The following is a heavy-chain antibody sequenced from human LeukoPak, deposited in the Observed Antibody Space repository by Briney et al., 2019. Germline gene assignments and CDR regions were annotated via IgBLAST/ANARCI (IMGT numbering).Heavy chain of an antibody. V-gene: IGHV3-48*04. CDR3: ARWAGVGATGPYYYYGMDV. D-gene: IGHD1-26*01. CDR2: ISSSSSTI. J-gene: IGHJ6*02. CDR1: GFTFSSYS. Sequence: GGSLRLSCAASGFTFSSYSMNWVRQAPGKGLEWVSYISSSSSTIYYADSVKGRFTISRDNAKNSLYLQMNSLRAEDTAVYYCARWAGVGATGPYYYYGMDVWGQGTTVTVSS.